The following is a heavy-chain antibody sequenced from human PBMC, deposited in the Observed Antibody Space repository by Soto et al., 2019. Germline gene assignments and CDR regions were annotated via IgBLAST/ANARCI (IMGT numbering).Heavy chain of an antibody. CDR3: XXXXXXWLXTSDFNY. Sequence: VQLVESGGGVVQPGRSLRLSCAASGFTFSDYAMHWVRQAPGKGLEWVAVVSHDGRNTHYADSVKGRFTISRDSSKNXVSXXXTXXXXEXXXVXXXXXXXXXWLXTSDFNYWGQGALVTVSS. J-gene: IGHJ4*02. CDR2: VSHDGRNT. CDR1: GFTFSDYA. V-gene: IGHV3-30*03. D-gene: IGHD6-19*01.